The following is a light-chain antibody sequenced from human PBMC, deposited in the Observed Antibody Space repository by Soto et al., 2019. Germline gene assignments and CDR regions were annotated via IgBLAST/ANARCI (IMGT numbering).Light chain of an antibody. CDR3: SSYTSSSTRV. CDR2: DVS. Sequence: SVLTQPASVSGSPGEWITISCTGTSSDVGGYKYVSWYQQHPGEAPKLMIYDVSNRPSGVSNRFSGSKSGNTASLTISGLQAEDEADYYCSSYTSSSTRVFGTGTKVTVL. J-gene: IGLJ1*01. CDR1: SSDVGGYKY. V-gene: IGLV2-14*01.